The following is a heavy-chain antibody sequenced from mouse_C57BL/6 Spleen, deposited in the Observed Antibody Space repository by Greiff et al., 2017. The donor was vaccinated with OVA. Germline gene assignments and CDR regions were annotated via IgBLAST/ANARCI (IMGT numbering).Heavy chain of an antibody. CDR3: ARRGCYGKDY. CDR1: GYTFTSYW. Sequence: VQLQQPGAELVMPGASVKLSCKASGYTFTSYWMHWVKQRPGQGLEWIGEIDPSDSYTNYNQKFKGKSTLTVDQSSSTAYMQLSSLTSEDSAVYYCARRGCYGKDYWGQGTTLTVSS. V-gene: IGHV1-69*01. D-gene: IGHD1-1*02. J-gene: IGHJ2*01. CDR2: IDPSDSYT.